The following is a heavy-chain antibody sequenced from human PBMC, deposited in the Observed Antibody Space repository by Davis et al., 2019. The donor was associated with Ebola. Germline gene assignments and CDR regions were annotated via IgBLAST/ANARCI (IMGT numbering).Heavy chain of an antibody. CDR2: IFPGDSDT. D-gene: IGHD5-24*01. CDR3: ARGTDGYNPGGYFDS. CDR1: GYSFTNYW. J-gene: IGHJ4*02. V-gene: IGHV5-51*01. Sequence: GESLKISCKDSGYSFTNYWIGWVRQMPGKGLECMGIIFPGDSDTRYSPSFQGQVTISADKSITTAYLQWSSLKASDTAMYYCARGTDGYNPGGYFDSWGQGTLVTVSS.